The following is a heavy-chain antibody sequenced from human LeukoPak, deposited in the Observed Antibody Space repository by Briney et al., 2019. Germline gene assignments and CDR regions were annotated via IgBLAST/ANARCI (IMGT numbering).Heavy chain of an antibody. D-gene: IGHD2-2*01. V-gene: IGHV3-48*03. CDR2: ISSSGSTI. J-gene: IGHJ4*02. CDR1: AFTFSSYE. CDR3: ATYCSSTSCPNFDY. Sequence: GGSLRLSCAASAFTFSSYEVNWVRQAPGKGLEWVSYISSSGSTIYYADSVKGRFTISRDNAKNSLYLQMNSPRAEDTAVYYCATYCSSTSCPNFDYWGQGTLVTVSS.